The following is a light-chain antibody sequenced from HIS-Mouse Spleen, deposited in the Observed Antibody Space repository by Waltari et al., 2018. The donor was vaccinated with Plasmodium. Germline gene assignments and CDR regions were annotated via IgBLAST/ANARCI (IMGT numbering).Light chain of an antibody. V-gene: IGLV2-23*03. CDR1: SSDVGSYNL. CDR2: EGS. J-gene: IGLJ2*01. CDR3: CSYAGSSTFVV. Sequence: QSALTQPASVSGSPGQSITISCTGTSSDVGSYNLVSWYQQHPGKAPKLMIYEGSKRPSGVSNRLLGAKLGNTASLTISGLQAEDEADYYCCSYAGSSTFVVFGGGTKLTVL.